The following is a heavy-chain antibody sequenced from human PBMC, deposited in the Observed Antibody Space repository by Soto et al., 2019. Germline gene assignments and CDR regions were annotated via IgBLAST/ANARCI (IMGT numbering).Heavy chain of an antibody. CDR2: INRNGGCT. D-gene: IGHD2-21*02. CDR1: GFTFSSYA. CDR3: ARGGSDYYFDY. V-gene: IGHV3-64*01. J-gene: IGHJ4*02. Sequence: EVQLVESGGGLVQPGGSLRLSCAASGFTFSSYAMHWVRQAPGKGLEYVSTINRNGGCTYYANSVKGRFTISRDNSKNTLYLQMGSLRAEDMAVYYCARGGSDYYFDYWGQGTLVTVSS.